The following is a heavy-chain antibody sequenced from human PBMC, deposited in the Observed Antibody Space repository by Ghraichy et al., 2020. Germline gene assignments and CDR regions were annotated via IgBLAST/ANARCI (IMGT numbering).Heavy chain of an antibody. Sequence: ASVKVSCKASGYTFTSYGISWVRQAPGQGLEWMGWISAYNGNTNYAQKLQGRVTMTTDTSTSTAYMELRSLRSDDTAVYYCARREYDYVWGSYPDGAFDIWGQGTMVTVSS. J-gene: IGHJ3*02. D-gene: IGHD3-16*02. CDR3: ARREYDYVWGSYPDGAFDI. CDR2: ISAYNGNT. CDR1: GYTFTSYG. V-gene: IGHV1-18*01.